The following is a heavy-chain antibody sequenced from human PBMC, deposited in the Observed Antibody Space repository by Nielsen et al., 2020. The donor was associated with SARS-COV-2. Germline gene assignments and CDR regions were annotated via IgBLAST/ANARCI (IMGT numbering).Heavy chain of an antibody. J-gene: IGHJ6*02. V-gene: IGHV1-2*04. CDR2: INPNSGGT. Sequence: SVQVSCKASGYTFTGYYMHWVRQAPGQGLEWMGWINPNSGGTNYAQKFQGWVTMTRDTSISTAYMELSRLRSDDTAVYYCAREDIVATMGGYYYYGMDVWGQGTTVTVSS. D-gene: IGHD5-12*01. CDR1: GYTFTGYY. CDR3: AREDIVATMGGYYYYGMDV.